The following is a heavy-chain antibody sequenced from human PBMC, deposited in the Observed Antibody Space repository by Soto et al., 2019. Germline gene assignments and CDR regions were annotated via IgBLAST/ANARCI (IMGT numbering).Heavy chain of an antibody. J-gene: IGHJ4*02. V-gene: IGHV3-30*18. Sequence: QVQLVESGGGVVQPGRSLRLSCAASKFTFSNYGMHWVRQAPGKGLEWVALISNDGSNKYYTDSVKGRFTISRDNSRNTLSLQMNSLRADDTAVYYCAKDGAYTGTYYFDYWGQGTLITVSS. CDR1: KFTFSNYG. CDR3: AKDGAYTGTYYFDY. D-gene: IGHD1-26*01. CDR2: ISNDGSNK.